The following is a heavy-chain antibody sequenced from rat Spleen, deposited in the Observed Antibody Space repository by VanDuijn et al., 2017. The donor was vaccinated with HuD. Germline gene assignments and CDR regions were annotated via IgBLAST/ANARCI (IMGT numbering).Heavy chain of an antibody. Sequence: QVQLKESGPGLVQPSQTLSLTCTVSGFSLTSYHVSWVRQSPGKGLEWMGRMKYDGDTSYNLTLKSRLSISRDTSKNQVFLRMGSLQSDDTAIYYCTRHPWGGAPYYWGQGVMVTVSS. CDR1: GFSLTSYH. CDR2: MKYDGDT. V-gene: IGHV2-63*01. J-gene: IGHJ2*01. D-gene: IGHD3-1*01. CDR3: TRHPWGGAPYY.